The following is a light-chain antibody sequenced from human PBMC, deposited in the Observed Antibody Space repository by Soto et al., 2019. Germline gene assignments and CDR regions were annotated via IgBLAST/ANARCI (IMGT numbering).Light chain of an antibody. CDR1: QSLLYSSNNKNF. J-gene: IGKJ1*01. CDR3: QQYYSTRT. CDR2: WAS. V-gene: IGKV4-1*01. Sequence: DIVMTQSPDSLAVSLGERATINCKSSQSLLYSSNNKNFLAWYQQKPGQPPKLLFYWASTRQSGVPDRFSGSGSGTDFTLTNDSVQAEDVPVYYCQQYYSTRTFGQGTKVEIK.